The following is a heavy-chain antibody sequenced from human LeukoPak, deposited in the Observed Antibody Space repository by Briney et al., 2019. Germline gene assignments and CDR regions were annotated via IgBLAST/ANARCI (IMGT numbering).Heavy chain of an antibody. V-gene: IGHV3-23*01. CDR1: GFTFDDYA. D-gene: IGHD3-10*01. J-gene: IGHJ4*02. Sequence: GRSLRLSCAASGFTFDDYAMHWVRQAPGKGLEWVSGISSGGGSTYYADSVKGRFTISRDNSKNTLDLEMNSLRAEDTAVYYCAKDVGGYYFTYWSGCFDHWGQGTLVTVSS. CDR3: AKDVGGYYFTYWSGCFDH. CDR2: ISSGGGST.